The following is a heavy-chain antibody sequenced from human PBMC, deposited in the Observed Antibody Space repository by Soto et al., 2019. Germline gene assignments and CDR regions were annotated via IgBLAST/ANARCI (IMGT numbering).Heavy chain of an antibody. Sequence: ASVKVSCKASGYTFTSYYMHWVRQAPGQGLEWMGIINPSGGSTSYAQKFQGRVTMTRDTSTSTVYMELSSLSSEDTAVYYCARDRSGSYSTYYYYYGMDVWGQGTTVTVSS. D-gene: IGHD1-26*01. CDR3: ARDRSGSYSTYYYYYGMDV. CDR2: INPSGGST. J-gene: IGHJ6*02. V-gene: IGHV1-46*01. CDR1: GYTFTSYY.